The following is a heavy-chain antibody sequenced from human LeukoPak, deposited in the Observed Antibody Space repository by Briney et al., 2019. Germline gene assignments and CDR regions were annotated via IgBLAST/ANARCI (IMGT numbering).Heavy chain of an antibody. CDR2: INPSGGST. D-gene: IGHD5-18*01. V-gene: IGHV1-46*01. Sequence: ASVKVSCKASGYTFTSYYMHWVRQAPGQGLEWMGIINPSGGSTSYAQKFQGRVTMTRDMSTSTVYMELSRLRSDDTAVYYCARDWDGYSYGSGWFDPWGQGTLVTVSS. CDR1: GYTFTSYY. J-gene: IGHJ5*02. CDR3: ARDWDGYSYGSGWFDP.